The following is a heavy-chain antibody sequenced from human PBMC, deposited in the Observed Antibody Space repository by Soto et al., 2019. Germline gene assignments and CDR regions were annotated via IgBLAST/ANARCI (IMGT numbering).Heavy chain of an antibody. V-gene: IGHV4-34*01. CDR3: ARSLVVVAATHWFDP. Sequence: PSETLSLTCAVYGGSFSGYYWSWIRQPPGKGLEWIGEINHSGSTNYNPSLKSRVTISVDTSKNQFSLKLSSVTAADTAVYYCARSLVVVAATHWFDPWGQGTLVTAPQ. CDR1: GGSFSGYY. J-gene: IGHJ5*02. D-gene: IGHD2-15*01. CDR2: INHSGST.